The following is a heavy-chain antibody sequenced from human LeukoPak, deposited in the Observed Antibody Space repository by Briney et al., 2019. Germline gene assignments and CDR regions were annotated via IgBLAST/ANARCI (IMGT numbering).Heavy chain of an antibody. D-gene: IGHD3-3*01. V-gene: IGHV4-34*01. Sequence: SETLSLTCAVYGASYNAYYWSWIRQPPGKGLEWIGDIDHRGTATYNPSLKSRLTISADASKNQFSLKLNSVTDADTAVYYCAVGITILGVAASFDSWGQGNLVIVSP. CDR3: AVGITILGVAASFDS. CDR1: GASYNAYY. CDR2: IDHRGTA. J-gene: IGHJ4*02.